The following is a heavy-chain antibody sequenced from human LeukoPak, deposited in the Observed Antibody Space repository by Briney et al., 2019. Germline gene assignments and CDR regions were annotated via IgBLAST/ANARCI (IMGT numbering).Heavy chain of an antibody. CDR1: GGSISTSGYY. V-gene: IGHV4-39*07. Sequence: ASETLSLTCTVSGGSISTSGYYWGWIRQPPGKGMEWIGNIYYSGSTNYNPSLKSRVTISVDTSKNQFSLKLSSVTAADTAVYYCARRWGYSSGWYSSLGYFDYWGQGTLVTVSS. J-gene: IGHJ4*02. CDR3: ARRWGYSSGWYSSLGYFDY. CDR2: IYYSGST. D-gene: IGHD6-19*01.